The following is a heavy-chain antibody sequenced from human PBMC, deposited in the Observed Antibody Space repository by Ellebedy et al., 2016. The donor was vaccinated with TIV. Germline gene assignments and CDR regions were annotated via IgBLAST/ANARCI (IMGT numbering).Heavy chain of an antibody. CDR1: GGSISPYY. Sequence: MPSETLSLTCTVSGGSISPYYWSWIRQPPGKGLEWIGYISYSGSTNYNPSLQSRVTISVDTSKNQFSLKLSSVTAADTAVYYCARSEYSSFYYYYYGMDVWGQGTTVTVSS. V-gene: IGHV4-59*01. CDR2: ISYSGST. CDR3: ARSEYSSFYYYYYGMDV. D-gene: IGHD6-6*01. J-gene: IGHJ6*02.